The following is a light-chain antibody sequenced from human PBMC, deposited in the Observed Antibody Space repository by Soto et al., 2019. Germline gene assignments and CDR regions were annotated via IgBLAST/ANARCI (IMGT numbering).Light chain of an antibody. Sequence: QSVLTQPPSVSAAPGQKVTVSCSGSSSNIGNNDVSWYQQFPGTSPKLLIYDNYKRPSGIPDRFSGSKSGTSATLGITGLQTGHEADYYCGTWDSSLSAEVFGGGTKLTVL. J-gene: IGLJ3*02. CDR3: GTWDSSLSAEV. V-gene: IGLV1-51*01. CDR2: DNY. CDR1: SSNIGNND.